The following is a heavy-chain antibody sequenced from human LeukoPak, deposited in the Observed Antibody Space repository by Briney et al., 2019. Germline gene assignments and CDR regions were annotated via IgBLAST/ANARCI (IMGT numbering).Heavy chain of an antibody. CDR2: ISAYNGNT. CDR3: ARDAVVVTAGRWRYFDY. V-gene: IGHV1-18*01. Sequence: PGASVKVSCKASGYTFTSYGISWVRQAPGQGLEWMGWISAYNGNTNYAQKLQGRVTMTTDTSTSTAYMELRSLRSDDTAVYYCARDAVVVTAGRWRYFDYWGQGTLVTVSS. CDR1: GYTFTSYG. D-gene: IGHD2-21*02. J-gene: IGHJ4*02.